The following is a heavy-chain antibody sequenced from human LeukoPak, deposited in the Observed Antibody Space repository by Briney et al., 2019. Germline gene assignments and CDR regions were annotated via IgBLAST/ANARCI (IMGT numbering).Heavy chain of an antibody. CDR3: ATWKNGGNSRGDAFDI. Sequence: KPGGSLRLSCAASGFTFSSYSVNWVRQAPGKGLEWVSSISSSSSYIYYADSVKGRFTISRDNAKNSLYLQMNSLRAEDTAVYYCATWKNGGNSRGDAFDIWGQGTMVTVSS. V-gene: IGHV3-21*01. J-gene: IGHJ3*02. CDR1: GFTFSSYS. CDR2: ISSSSSYI. D-gene: IGHD4-23*01.